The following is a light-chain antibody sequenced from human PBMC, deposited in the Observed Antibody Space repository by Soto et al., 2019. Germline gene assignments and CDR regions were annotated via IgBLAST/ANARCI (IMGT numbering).Light chain of an antibody. Sequence: DMQMTQSPSSLSASIGDRVTITCRASQSISIYVNWYQRKPGKAPNLLIFDASTLQSGVPSRFTGSASGTDYTLTITSLQREDFATYYCQQSITTPPTFGQGTKVDI. CDR1: QSISIY. CDR3: QQSITTPPT. CDR2: DAS. V-gene: IGKV1-39*01. J-gene: IGKJ1*01.